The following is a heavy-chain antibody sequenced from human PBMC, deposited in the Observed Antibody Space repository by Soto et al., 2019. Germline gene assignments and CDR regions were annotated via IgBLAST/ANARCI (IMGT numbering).Heavy chain of an antibody. J-gene: IGHJ4*02. CDR2: IKQDGSDK. CDR3: AKGAWLDF. V-gene: IGHV3-7*03. CDR1: GFTFSNSW. Sequence: GSLRLSCAASGFTFSNSWMSWVRQAPGKGLEWVANIKQDGSDKYYVDSVKGRFTISRDNAKNSLYLQMNSLRADDTALYYCAKGAWLDFWARGPLVTVSS. D-gene: IGHD5-12*01.